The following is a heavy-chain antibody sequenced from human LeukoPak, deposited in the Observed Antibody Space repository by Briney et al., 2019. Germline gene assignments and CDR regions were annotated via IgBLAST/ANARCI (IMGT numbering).Heavy chain of an antibody. CDR2: ILGTGDYT. J-gene: IGHJ4*02. V-gene: IGHV3-23*01. CDR3: ARGSKGTYDY. CDR1: GYTFSNSV. Sequence: GGTLRLSCVASGYTFSNSVMTWVRQAPGKGLEWVSSILGTGDYTYFANSVKGRFTISRDNSKNTLYLQMNSLRAGDTAIYYCARGSKGTYDYWGQGTLVTVSS.